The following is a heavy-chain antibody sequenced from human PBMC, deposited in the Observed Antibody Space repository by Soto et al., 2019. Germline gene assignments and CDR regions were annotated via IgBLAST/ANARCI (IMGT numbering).Heavy chain of an antibody. CDR2: IIWNSAYI. J-gene: IGHJ4*02. CDR1: GFTFDYYA. CDR3: VKDSTVSGVRQGLDF. Sequence: GGSLRLSCAVSGFTFDYYAMHWVRQAPGKGLEWVAGIIWNSAYIVYADSVKGRFTISRDNAKNSLHLQMDSLRAEDTALYYCVKDSTVSGVRQGLDFWGRGTLVTVSS. D-gene: IGHD6-19*01. V-gene: IGHV3-9*01.